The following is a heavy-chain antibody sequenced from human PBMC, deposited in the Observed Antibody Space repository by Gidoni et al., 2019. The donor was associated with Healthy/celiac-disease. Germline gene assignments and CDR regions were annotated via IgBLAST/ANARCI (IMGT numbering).Heavy chain of an antibody. D-gene: IGHD1-1*01. CDR2: IYYSGST. Sequence: QVQLQESGPGLVKPSQTLSLTCTFSGGSISSGDYYWSWIRQPPGKGLAWIGYIYYSGSTYYNPSLKSRVTISVDTSKNQFSLKLSSVTAADTAVYYCARAPRPTTTYNWFDPWGQGTLVTVSS. CDR3: ARAPRPTTTYNWFDP. V-gene: IGHV4-30-4*01. J-gene: IGHJ5*02. CDR1: GGSISSGDYY.